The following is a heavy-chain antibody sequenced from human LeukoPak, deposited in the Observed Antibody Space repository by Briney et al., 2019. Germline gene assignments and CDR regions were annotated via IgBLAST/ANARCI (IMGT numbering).Heavy chain of an antibody. D-gene: IGHD3-22*01. CDR1: GYTFTSYD. Sequence: ASVKVSCKASGYTFTSYDINWVRQATGQGLEWMGWMNPNSGNTGYAQKFKGRVTMTRNTSISTAYMELSSLRSEDTAVYYCARGYASPYDSSGYYYYYYYGMDVWGQGTTVTVSS. CDR2: MNPNSGNT. CDR3: ARGYASPYDSSGYYYYYYYGMDV. J-gene: IGHJ6*02. V-gene: IGHV1-8*01.